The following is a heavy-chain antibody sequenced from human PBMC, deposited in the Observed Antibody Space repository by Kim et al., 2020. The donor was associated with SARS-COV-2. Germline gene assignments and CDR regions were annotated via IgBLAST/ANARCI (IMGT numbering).Heavy chain of an antibody. CDR3: AGDRGGAGAVFDY. Sequence: SSDSGKGRFAIFRDNSKNTVYLQMNSLRVEDTAVCVCAGDRGGAGAVFDYWGQGTLVTVSS. D-gene: IGHD3-10*01. V-gene: IGHV3-23*01. J-gene: IGHJ4*02.